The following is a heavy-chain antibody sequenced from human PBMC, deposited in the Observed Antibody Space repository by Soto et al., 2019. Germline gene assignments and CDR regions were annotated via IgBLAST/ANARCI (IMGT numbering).Heavy chain of an antibody. V-gene: IGHV1-8*01. CDR1: GYTFTSYD. Sequence: ASVKVSCKASGYTFTSYDINWVRQATGQGLEWMGWMNPNSGNTGYAQKFQGRVTMTRNNSISTAYMELSSLRSEDTAVYYCARELYSYGDYYYYYGMDVWGQGTTVTVSS. CDR2: MNPNSGNT. CDR3: ARELYSYGDYYYYYGMDV. J-gene: IGHJ6*02. D-gene: IGHD5-18*01.